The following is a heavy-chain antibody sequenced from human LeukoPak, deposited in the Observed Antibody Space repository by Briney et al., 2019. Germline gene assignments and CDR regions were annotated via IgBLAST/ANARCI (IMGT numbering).Heavy chain of an antibody. D-gene: IGHD6-19*01. CDR2: IYYSGAT. CDR3: ARVRHSSGWSDFDY. J-gene: IGHJ4*02. V-gene: IGHV4-59*01. Sequence: SETLSLTCTVSGGSISNYYWTWIRQPPGKGLEGIGYIYYSGATNYNPSLKSRVPISVDTSKSQFSLKLSSVTAADTAVYYCARVRHSSGWSDFDYWGQGTLVTVSS. CDR1: GGSISNYY.